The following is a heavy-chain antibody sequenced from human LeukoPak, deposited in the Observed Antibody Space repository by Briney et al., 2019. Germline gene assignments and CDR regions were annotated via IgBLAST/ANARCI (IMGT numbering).Heavy chain of an antibody. V-gene: IGHV4-4*07. CDR1: GGSISSYY. J-gene: IGHJ4*02. CDR3: AGITIFGDDY. Sequence: SSETLSLTXTVSGGSISSYYWSWIRQPAGKGLEWIGRIYTSGSTNYNPSLKSRVTMSVDTSKNQFSLKLSSVTAADTAVYYCAGITIFGDDYWGQGTLVTVSS. CDR2: IYTSGST. D-gene: IGHD3-3*01.